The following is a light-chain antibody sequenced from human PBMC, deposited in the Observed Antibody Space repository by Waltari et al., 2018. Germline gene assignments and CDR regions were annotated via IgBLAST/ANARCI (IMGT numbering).Light chain of an antibody. CDR1: QSVRRT. CDR3: QHYVGLPVT. V-gene: IGKV3-20*01. Sequence: EIVLTQSPGTLTLSPGARATLSCRASQSVRRTLAWYQQNPGQAPRLLIYGASTRATSIPEGFSGGGSGTDFSLTISRLEPEDFVVYYCQHYVGLPVTFGQGTKVEIK. CDR2: GAS. J-gene: IGKJ1*01.